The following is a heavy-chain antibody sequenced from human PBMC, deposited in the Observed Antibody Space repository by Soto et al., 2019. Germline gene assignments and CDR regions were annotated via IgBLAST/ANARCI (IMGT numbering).Heavy chain of an antibody. CDR3: GRDRIQLLLGKYSFNDREV. CDR2: IVPRFGSP. CDR1: GGTFSDFA. D-gene: IGHD4-4*01. Sequence: QVQLVQSGAEMRKPGSSLRVSCKASGGTFSDFAFSWVRQAPGQGLEWMGGIVPRFGSPNYAQKFGGRVTISADTSTSTVYKEVSSLTFDDTAVYFCGRDRIQLLLGKYSFNDREVWGHGTTITVSS. V-gene: IGHV1-69*06. J-gene: IGHJ6*02.